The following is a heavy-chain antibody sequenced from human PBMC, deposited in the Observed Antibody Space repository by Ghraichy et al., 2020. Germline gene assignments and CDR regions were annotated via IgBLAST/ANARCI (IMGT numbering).Heavy chain of an antibody. V-gene: IGHV3-66*01. CDR2: IYSGGST. J-gene: IGHJ6*03. CDR1: GFTVSSNY. CDR3: ARGPLLYGPYYYYYMDV. D-gene: IGHD4-17*01. Sequence: ESLNISCAASGFTVSSNYMSWVRQAPGKGLEWVSVIYSGGSTYYADSVKGRFTISRDNSKNTLYLQMNSLRAEETAVYYCARGPLLYGPYYYYYMDVWGKGTTVTVSS.